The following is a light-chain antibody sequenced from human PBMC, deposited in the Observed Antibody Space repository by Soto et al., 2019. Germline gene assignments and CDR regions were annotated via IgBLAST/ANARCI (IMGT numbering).Light chain of an antibody. J-gene: IGKJ4*01. CDR3: QQRSNWPLT. V-gene: IGKV3-11*01. CDR1: QSVYSY. Sequence: EIVLTQSPATLSLSPGERATLSCRASQSVYSYLAWYQQRPGQAPRLLIYDASNRATGIPARFSGSGSGTDFTLTIGSLEPEDFAVYYCQQRSNWPLTFGGGTKVDIK. CDR2: DAS.